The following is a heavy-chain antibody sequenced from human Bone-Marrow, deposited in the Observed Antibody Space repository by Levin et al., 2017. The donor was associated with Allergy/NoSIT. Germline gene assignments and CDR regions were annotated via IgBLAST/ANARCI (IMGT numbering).Heavy chain of an antibody. CDR1: GFTFSDGW. V-gene: IGHV3-15*01. CDR2: IKGKPDGGTT. Sequence: GGSLRLSCAASGFTFSDGWMSWVRQAPGKGLEWVGRIKGKPDGGTTDYAAPVKGRFNISRDDSKNTLYLQMTSLETEDTAVYYCMTTSTMITFGGVIARRNCDYWGQGTQVTVSS. J-gene: IGHJ4*02. CDR3: MTTSTMITFGGVIARRNCDY. D-gene: IGHD3-16*02.